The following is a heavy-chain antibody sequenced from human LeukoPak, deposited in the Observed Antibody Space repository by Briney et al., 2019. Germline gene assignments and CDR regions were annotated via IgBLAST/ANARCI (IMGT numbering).Heavy chain of an antibody. V-gene: IGHV4-39*01. Sequence: SETLSLTCTVSGGSISRSTFLWGWIRQPPGKGLEWIGSIYDSGTTYYNPSLESRLTISVDTSKNQFSLRLSSVTAADTAVYYCARHGDGFYDILTGSFDYWGQGTLVTVSS. J-gene: IGHJ4*02. CDR2: IYDSGTT. CDR1: GGSISRSTFL. D-gene: IGHD3-9*01. CDR3: ARHGDGFYDILTGSFDY.